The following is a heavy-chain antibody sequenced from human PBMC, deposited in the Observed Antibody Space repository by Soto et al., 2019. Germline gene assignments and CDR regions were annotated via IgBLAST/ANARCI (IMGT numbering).Heavy chain of an antibody. V-gene: IGHV3-23*01. Sequence: EVQLLESGGGLVQPGESLRLYCAASGFTFGHYLMNWVRQAPGKGLEWVSDISSNGGRTHYADSVRGRFTICRDNSRNTLYLQISSLRAVDTVLYNCAKDLYWYGKDVWGQGPTVNVSS. D-gene: IGHD2-8*02. CDR3: AKDLYWYGKDV. J-gene: IGHJ6*02. CDR2: ISSNGGRT. CDR1: GFTFGHYL.